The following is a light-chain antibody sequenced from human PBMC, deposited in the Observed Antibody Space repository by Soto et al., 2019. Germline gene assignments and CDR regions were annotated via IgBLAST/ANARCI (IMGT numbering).Light chain of an antibody. J-gene: IGLJ2*01. CDR3: AEWDDSLNGVV. V-gene: IGLV1-44*01. CDR2: SNN. Sequence: QSVLTQPPSASGTPGQRATISCSGSSSNIGSNTVNWYQQLPGTAPQLLIYSNNQRPSGVPDRFSGSKSGTSASLAISGLQSEDEADYYCAEWDDSLNGVVFGGGTKLTVL. CDR1: SSNIGSNT.